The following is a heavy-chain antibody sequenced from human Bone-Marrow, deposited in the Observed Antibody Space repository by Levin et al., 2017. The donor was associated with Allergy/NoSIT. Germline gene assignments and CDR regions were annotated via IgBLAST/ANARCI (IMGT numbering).Heavy chain of an antibody. V-gene: IGHV4-30-2*01. J-gene: IGHJ4*02. D-gene: IGHD3-22*01. CDR3: ARQETSSGAYFDN. Sequence: PSQTLSLTCAVSGGSISRGGYAWSWIRQPPGKGLEWIGYIYASGSTSYNESLESRVTISVDKSKNQFSLQLASVTAADTAVYFCARQETSSGAYFDNWGQGTLVTVSS. CDR1: GGSISRGGYA. CDR2: IYASGST.